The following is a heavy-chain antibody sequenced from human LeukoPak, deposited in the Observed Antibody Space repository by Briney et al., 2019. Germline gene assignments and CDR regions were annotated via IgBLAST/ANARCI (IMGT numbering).Heavy chain of an antibody. CDR3: ARRYDFWSGYREFDY. V-gene: IGHV5-51*01. CDR2: IYPGDSDT. CDR1: GYSFTSYW. J-gene: IGHJ4*02. Sequence: GESLKISCKGSGYSFTSYWIGWVRQMPGKGLEWMGIIYPGDSDTRYSPSFQGQVTITADKSISTAYLQWSSLKASDTAMYYCARRYDFWSGYREFDYWGQGTLVTVSS. D-gene: IGHD3-3*01.